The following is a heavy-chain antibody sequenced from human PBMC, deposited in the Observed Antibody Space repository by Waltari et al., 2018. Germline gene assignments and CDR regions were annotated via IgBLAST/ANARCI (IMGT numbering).Heavy chain of an antibody. V-gene: IGHV1-69*15. CDR3: ARVAAGTQPHFYYYYGMDV. CDR2: IIPIFGTA. CDR1: GGTFSSYA. D-gene: IGHD6-13*01. Sequence: PLSSVKVSCKASGGTFSSYAISWVRQAPGQGLEWMGRIIPIFGTANYAQKFQGRVTITADESTSTAYMELSSLRSEDTAVYYCARVAAGTQPHFYYYYGMDVWGQGTTVTVSS. J-gene: IGHJ6*02.